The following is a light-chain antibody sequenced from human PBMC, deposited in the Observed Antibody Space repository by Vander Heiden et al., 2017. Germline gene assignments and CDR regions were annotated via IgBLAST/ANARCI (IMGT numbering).Light chain of an antibody. CDR3: GKWDVSLSSGV. CDR2: DNN. V-gene: IGLV1-51*01. J-gene: IGLJ3*02. Sequence: QSVLTQPPSVSAAPGQTVTISCSGSSSNIGSNYATWYQQLPGTAPKRLMEDNNQRPSGIPDRFACSRSGTSATLAITGLQPGDEAEDDCGKWDVSLSSGVFGGGTKLTVL. CDR1: SSNIGSNY.